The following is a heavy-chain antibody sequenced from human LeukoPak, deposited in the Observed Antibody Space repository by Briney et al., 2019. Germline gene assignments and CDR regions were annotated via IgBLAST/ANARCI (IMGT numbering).Heavy chain of an antibody. CDR2: INPNSGGT. CDR1: GYTFTGYY. D-gene: IGHD5-12*01. J-gene: IGHJ3*02. CDR3: ARVKGAKSGYDSAFDI. V-gene: IGHV1-2*02. Sequence: GASVKVSCKASGYTFTGYYMHWVRQAPGQGLEWMGWINPNSGGTNYAQKFQGRVTMTRDTSISTAYMELSRLRSDDAAVYYCARVKGAKSGYDSAFDIWGQGTMVTVSS.